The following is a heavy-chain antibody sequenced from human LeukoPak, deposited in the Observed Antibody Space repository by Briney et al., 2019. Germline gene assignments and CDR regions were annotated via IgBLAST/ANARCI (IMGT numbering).Heavy chain of an antibody. J-gene: IGHJ4*02. CDR2: INHSGST. V-gene: IGHV4-34*01. Sequence: SETLSLTCAVYGGSFSGYYWSWIRQPPGKGLEWIGEINHSGSTNYNPSLKSRVTISVDTSKNQFSLKLSSVTAADTAVYYCARDSAYYYNKGAYGGQGTLATFPS. D-gene: IGHD3-22*01. CDR3: ARDSAYYYNKGAY. CDR1: GGSFSGYY.